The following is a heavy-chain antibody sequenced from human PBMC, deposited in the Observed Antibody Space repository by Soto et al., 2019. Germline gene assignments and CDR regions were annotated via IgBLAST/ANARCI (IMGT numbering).Heavy chain of an antibody. J-gene: IGHJ6*03. CDR2: IYYSGNA. D-gene: IGHD3-3*01. CDR3: ARHLDGYYYYYMDV. V-gene: IGHV4-59*08. Sequence: SETLSLTCTVSRGSISNYYWSWIRQPPGKGLEWIAYIYYSGNANYNPSLKSRVTISVDTSKNQFSLKLSSVTAADTAVYYCARHLDGYYYYYMDVWGKGTTVTVS. CDR1: RGSISNYY.